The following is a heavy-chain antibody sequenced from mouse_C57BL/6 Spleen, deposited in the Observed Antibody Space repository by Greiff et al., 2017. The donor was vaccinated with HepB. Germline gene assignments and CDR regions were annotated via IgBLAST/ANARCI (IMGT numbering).Heavy chain of an antibody. CDR3: ARPSYDYDTWFAY. D-gene: IGHD2-4*01. CDR2: ISSGSSTI. Sequence: VQLKESGGGLVKPGGSLKLSCAASGFTFSDYGMHWVRQAPEKGLEWVAYISSGSSTIYYADTVKGRFTISRDNAKNTLFLQMTSLRSEDTAMYYCARPSYDYDTWFAYWGQGTLVTVSA. J-gene: IGHJ3*01. CDR1: GFTFSDYG. V-gene: IGHV5-17*01.